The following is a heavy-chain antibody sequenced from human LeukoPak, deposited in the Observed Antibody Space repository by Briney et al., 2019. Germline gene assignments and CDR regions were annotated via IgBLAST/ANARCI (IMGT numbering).Heavy chain of an antibody. CDR3: ARDGDLGVVVVATTDVAYYFDY. V-gene: IGHV3-30*03. CDR1: GFTFSSYG. CDR2: ISYEGSIT. D-gene: IGHD2-15*01. Sequence: GGSLRHSCAASGFTFSSYGMHWVRQAPGKGLEWVAVISYEGSITYYVDSVKGRFAISRDSSQNTLYLHMSSLRAEDTAVYYCARDGDLGVVVVATTDVAYYFDYWGQGTLVTVSS. J-gene: IGHJ4*02.